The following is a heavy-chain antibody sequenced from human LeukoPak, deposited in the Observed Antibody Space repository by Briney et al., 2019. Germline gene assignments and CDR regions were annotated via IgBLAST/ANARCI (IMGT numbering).Heavy chain of an antibody. Sequence: GGSLRLSCAASGFTVSSNYMSWVRQAPGKGLEWVSVIYSGGSTYYADSVKGRFTISRDNSKNTLYLQMNSLRAEDTAVYYCAKGGSTAAASVGIWGQGTMVTVSS. CDR2: IYSGGST. CDR3: AKGGSTAAASVGI. J-gene: IGHJ3*02. D-gene: IGHD6-13*01. V-gene: IGHV3-53*01. CDR1: GFTVSSNY.